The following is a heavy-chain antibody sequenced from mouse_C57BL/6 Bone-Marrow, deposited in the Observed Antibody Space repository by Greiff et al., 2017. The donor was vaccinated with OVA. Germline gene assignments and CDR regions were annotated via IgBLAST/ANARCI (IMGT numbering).Heavy chain of an antibody. CDR2: IDPSDSYT. V-gene: IGHV1-69*01. CDR3: ALDSSDNY. J-gene: IGHJ2*01. Sequence: QVQLQQPGAELVMPGASVKLSCKASGYTFTSYWMHWVKQRPGQGLEWIGEIDPSDSYTNYNEKFKGKATFTADTSSNTAYMQLSSLTTEDSAIYYCALDSSDNYWGQGTTLTVSS. CDR1: GYTFTSYW. D-gene: IGHD3-2*02.